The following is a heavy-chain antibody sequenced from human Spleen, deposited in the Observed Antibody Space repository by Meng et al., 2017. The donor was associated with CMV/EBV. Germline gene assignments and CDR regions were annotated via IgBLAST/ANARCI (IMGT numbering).Heavy chain of an antibody. V-gene: IGHV4-34*01. CDR1: GGSLKNYH. CDR2: IKYNGST. D-gene: IGHD6-13*01. J-gene: IGHJ4*02. Sequence: GSLRLSCGVTGGSLKNYHWYWIRQPAGKGLEWIGEIKYNGSTSYNPSLKSRVTMSLDTAKRQVSLKLNFVAAADTAVYYCARSRIAISGPIGLFDYWGQGTLVTVSS. CDR3: ARSRIAISGPIGLFDY.